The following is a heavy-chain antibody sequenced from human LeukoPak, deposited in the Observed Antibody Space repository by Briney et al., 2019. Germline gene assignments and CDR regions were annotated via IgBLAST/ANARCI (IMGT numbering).Heavy chain of an antibody. CDR3: VKDIGPVTSSPRFDY. CDR2: VNWDGGTT. D-gene: IGHD2-2*01. Sequence: GGSLRLSCAASGFTFDDYAMHWVRQAPGKGLEWVSLVNWDGGTTYYVDSVKGRFPISRDNNKNSLYLQMNSLRLEDTALYYCVKDIGPVTSSPRFDYWGQGTLVTVSS. CDR1: GFTFDDYA. J-gene: IGHJ4*02. V-gene: IGHV3-43D*03.